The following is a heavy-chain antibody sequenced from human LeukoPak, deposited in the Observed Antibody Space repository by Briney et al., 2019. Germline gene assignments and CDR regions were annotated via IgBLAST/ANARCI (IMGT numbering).Heavy chain of an antibody. J-gene: IGHJ4*02. V-gene: IGHV3-33*08. CDR2: IWYDGSNK. D-gene: IGHD4-17*01. CDR1: GFTFSSYG. Sequence: GGSLRLSCAASGFTFSSYGMHWVRQAPDKGLEWVAVIWYDGSNKYYADSVKGRFTISRDNSKNTLYLQMNSLRAEDTAVYYCARAYYGEPIDYWGQGTLVTGSS. CDR3: ARAYYGEPIDY.